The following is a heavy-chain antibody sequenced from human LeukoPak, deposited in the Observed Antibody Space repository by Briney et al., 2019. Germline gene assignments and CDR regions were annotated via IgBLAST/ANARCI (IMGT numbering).Heavy chain of an antibody. D-gene: IGHD3-10*01. Sequence: SETPSLTCTVSGGSISSGGYYWSRIRRHPGKGLEWIGYIYYSGSIYYNPSLKSRVTISVDTSKNQFSLKLSSVTAADTAAYYCASILWFGEFNDYWGQGTLVTVSS. CDR2: IYYSGSI. V-gene: IGHV4-31*03. CDR3: ASILWFGEFNDY. CDR1: GGSISSGGYY. J-gene: IGHJ4*02.